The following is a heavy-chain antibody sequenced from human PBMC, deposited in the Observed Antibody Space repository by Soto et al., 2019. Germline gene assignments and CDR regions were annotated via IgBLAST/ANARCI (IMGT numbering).Heavy chain of an antibody. D-gene: IGHD6-19*01. CDR2: IYNSGST. CDR3: TRQTTSGWYQIVY. Sequence: SETLSLTCTVSGGSISNYYWSWLRQPPGKGLEWIGCIYNSGSTNYNPSLESRVTMSVDTSKNQFSLKLTSVTAADTAVYYCTRQTTSGWYQIVYWGQGTLVTVSS. CDR1: GGSISNYY. J-gene: IGHJ4*02. V-gene: IGHV4-59*08.